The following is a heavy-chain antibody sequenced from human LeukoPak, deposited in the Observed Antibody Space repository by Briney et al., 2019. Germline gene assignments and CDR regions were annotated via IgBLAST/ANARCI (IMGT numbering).Heavy chain of an antibody. Sequence: SETLSLTCTVSGGSISSYYWSWLRQPPGQGLEWIWNIYYRGSTNYNPSLKSRVTISVDTSKNRFSLNLSSVTAADSAVYYCARGSSYYDFWSGYQTDAFDIWGQGTMVTVSS. CDR1: GGSISSYY. CDR2: IYYRGST. J-gene: IGHJ3*02. V-gene: IGHV4-59*01. D-gene: IGHD3-3*01. CDR3: ARGSSYYDFWSGYQTDAFDI.